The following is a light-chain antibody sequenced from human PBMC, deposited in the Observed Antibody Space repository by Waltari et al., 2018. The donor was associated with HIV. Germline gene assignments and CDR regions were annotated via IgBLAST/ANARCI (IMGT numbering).Light chain of an antibody. CDR2: RDI. J-gene: IGLJ2*01. CDR3: KAAAPSGTTVA. Sequence: SSDLTQAPSVSVSPGQTASISCSGHEFANQHVHWYQEKAGQAPVLVISRDIERPLGSPERFSGSRSGSLVTVTITGVLADDEADYYWKAAAPSGTTVAFGGVTKLTVL. CDR1: EFANQH. V-gene: IGLV3-25*03.